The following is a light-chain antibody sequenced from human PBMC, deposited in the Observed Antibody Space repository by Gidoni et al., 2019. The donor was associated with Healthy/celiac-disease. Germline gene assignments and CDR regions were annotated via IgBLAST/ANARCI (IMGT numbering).Light chain of an antibody. J-gene: IGKJ2*01. CDR3: QQYGSSPYT. CDR1: QIVSSSY. V-gene: IGKV3-20*01. Sequence: EVVFTQSSGTLSLSPGERATLSCRASQIVSSSYLAWYQQKPGQAPRLLIYGASSRATGIPDRFSGSGSGTGFTLTISRLEPEDFAVYYCQQYGSSPYTFGQGTKLEIK. CDR2: GAS.